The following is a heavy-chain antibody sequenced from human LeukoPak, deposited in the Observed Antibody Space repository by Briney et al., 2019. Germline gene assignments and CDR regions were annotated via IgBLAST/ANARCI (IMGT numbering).Heavy chain of an antibody. V-gene: IGHV3-30*02. CDR3: AREGAYGDYYFDY. CDR2: IRYDGSNK. D-gene: IGHD4-17*01. Sequence: GGSLRLSCAASGFTFSSYGMHWVRQAPGKGLEWVAFIRYDGSNKYYADSVKGRFTISRDNSKSTLYLQMNSLRAEDTAVYYCAREGAYGDYYFDYWGQGTLVTVSS. CDR1: GFTFSSYG. J-gene: IGHJ4*02.